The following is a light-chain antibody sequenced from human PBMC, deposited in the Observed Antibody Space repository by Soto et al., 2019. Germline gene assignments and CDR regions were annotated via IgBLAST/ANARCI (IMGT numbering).Light chain of an antibody. V-gene: IGKV3-11*01. Sequence: EIVLTQTPATLSSFPGDRVTLSCRASQAVNTRLAWYQHKPGQAPRLLIYLTSIRAAGIPARFSASGSGTDFTLTISDVQPEDFALYYCHQRQSWPRTFGQGTKVDI. CDR1: QAVNTR. J-gene: IGKJ1*01. CDR2: LTS. CDR3: HQRQSWPRT.